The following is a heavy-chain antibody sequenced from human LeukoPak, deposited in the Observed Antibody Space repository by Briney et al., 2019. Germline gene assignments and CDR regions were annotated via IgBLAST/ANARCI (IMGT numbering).Heavy chain of an antibody. Sequence: ASVKVSCKASGYSLTRYGITWVRQAPGQGLEWLGWITANNGKTDYAQNLQGRVTMTRDTSTSTVYMELSSLRSEDTAVYYCARVSYSGSYRYDYWGQGTLVTVSS. D-gene: IGHD1-26*01. CDR2: ITANNGKT. CDR3: ARVSYSGSYRYDY. CDR1: GYSLTRYG. J-gene: IGHJ4*02. V-gene: IGHV1-18*04.